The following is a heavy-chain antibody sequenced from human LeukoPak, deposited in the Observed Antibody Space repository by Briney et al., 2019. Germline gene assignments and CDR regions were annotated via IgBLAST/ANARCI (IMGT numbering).Heavy chain of an antibody. V-gene: IGHV1-69*04. Sequence: SVKVSCKASGGTFSSYAISWVRQAPGQGLEWMGRIIPILGIANYAQKFQGRVTITADTSTSTAYMELRSLRSDDTAVYYCARDLEWFYMDVWGKGTTVTVSS. CDR1: GGTFSSYA. CDR3: ARDLEWFYMDV. CDR2: IIPILGIA. D-gene: IGHD3-3*01. J-gene: IGHJ6*03.